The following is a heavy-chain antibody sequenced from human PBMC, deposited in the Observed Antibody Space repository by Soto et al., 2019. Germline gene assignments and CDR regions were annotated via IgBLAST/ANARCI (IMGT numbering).Heavy chain of an antibody. D-gene: IGHD2-21*02. CDR3: ARHIVVVTAIDY. Sequence: SETLSLTCTVSGGSISSSSYYWGWIRQPPGKGLEWIGSIYYSGSTYYNPSLKSRVTISVDTSKNQFSLKLSSVTAADTAVYYCARHIVVVTAIDYRGQGTLVTVSS. CDR2: IYYSGST. V-gene: IGHV4-39*01. J-gene: IGHJ4*02. CDR1: GGSISSSSYY.